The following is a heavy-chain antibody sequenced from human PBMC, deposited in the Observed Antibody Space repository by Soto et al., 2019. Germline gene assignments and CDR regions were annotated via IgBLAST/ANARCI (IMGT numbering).Heavy chain of an antibody. V-gene: IGHV3-23*01. D-gene: IGHD3-3*01. J-gene: IGHJ4*02. CDR2: ISGSGGST. CDR1: GFTFSSYA. CDR3: AKDRVTIFGVVIIDYYFDY. Sequence: GGSLRLSCAASGFTFSSYAMSWVRQAPGKGLEWVSAISGSGGSTYYADSVKGRFTISRDNSKNTLYLQMNSLRAEDTAVYYCAKDRVTIFGVVIIDYYFDYWGQGTLVTVSS.